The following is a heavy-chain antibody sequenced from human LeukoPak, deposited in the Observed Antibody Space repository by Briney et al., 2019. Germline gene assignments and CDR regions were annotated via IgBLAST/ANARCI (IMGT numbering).Heavy chain of an antibody. CDR2: IKQDGSEK. J-gene: IGHJ3*02. D-gene: IGHD2-2*01. Sequence: GGSLRLSCAASGYTFSSYWMSWVRQAPGKGLEWVANIKQDGSEKYYVDSVKGRFTISRDNAKNSLYLQMNSLRAEDTAVYYCARDLGPSYIVVVPAASDAFDIWGQGTMVTVSS. V-gene: IGHV3-7*01. CDR1: GYTFSSYW. CDR3: ARDLGPSYIVVVPAASDAFDI.